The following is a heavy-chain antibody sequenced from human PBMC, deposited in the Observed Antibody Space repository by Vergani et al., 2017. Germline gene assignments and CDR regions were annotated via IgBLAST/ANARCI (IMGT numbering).Heavy chain of an antibody. Sequence: QAQLVQSGAEVKTPGASVQVSCKASGYTFTCYYMHWVRPATGQGLEWMGIINPSGGSTSYAQKFQGRVTMTRDTSTSTVYMELSSVRSEDTAVYYCTRGWYYDSIADWDYWGQGTMVTVSS. J-gene: IGHJ4*02. CDR1: GYTFTCYY. D-gene: IGHD3-16*01. CDR2: INPSGGST. V-gene: IGHV1-46*03. CDR3: TRGWYYDSIADWDY.